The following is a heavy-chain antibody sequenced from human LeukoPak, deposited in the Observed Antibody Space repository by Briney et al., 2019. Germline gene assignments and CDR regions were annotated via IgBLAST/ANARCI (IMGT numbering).Heavy chain of an antibody. V-gene: IGHV3-30*18. Sequence: GGSLRLSCAASGFTFSSDGMHWVRHAPGKGLEWVAVISYDGSNKYYADSVKGRFTISRDNSKNTLYLQMNSLRAEDTAVYYCAKGMVRGAIDYWGQGTLVTVSS. CDR3: AKGMVRGAIDY. CDR1: GFTFSSDG. J-gene: IGHJ4*02. CDR2: ISYDGSNK. D-gene: IGHD3-10*01.